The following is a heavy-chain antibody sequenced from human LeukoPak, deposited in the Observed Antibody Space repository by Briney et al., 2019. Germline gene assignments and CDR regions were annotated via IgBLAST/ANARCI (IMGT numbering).Heavy chain of an antibody. J-gene: IGHJ4*02. CDR2: IYYSGST. CDR3: ARAELGKGTFDY. CDR1: GGSVSSGSYY. Sequence: SETLSLTCTVSGGSVSSGSYYWSWIRQPPGKGLEWIGYIYYSGSTNYSPSLKSRVTISVDTSKNQFSLKLSSVTAADTAVYFCARAELGKGTFDYWGQGTLVTVSS. D-gene: IGHD7-27*01. V-gene: IGHV4-61*01.